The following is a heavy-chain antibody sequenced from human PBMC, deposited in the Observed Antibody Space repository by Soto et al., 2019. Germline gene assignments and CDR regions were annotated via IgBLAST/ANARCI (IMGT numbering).Heavy chain of an antibody. CDR2: ISSNGGST. CDR3: AGSYITMVRGVIAPGPYYYYGMDV. J-gene: IGHJ6*02. D-gene: IGHD3-10*01. Sequence: HPGGSLRLSCAASGFTFSSYAMHWVRQAPGKGLEYVSAISSNGGSTYYANSVKGRFTISRDNSKDTLYLQMGSLRAEDMAVYYCAGSYITMVRGVIAPGPYYYYGMDVWGQGTTVTVSS. CDR1: GFTFSSYA. V-gene: IGHV3-64*01.